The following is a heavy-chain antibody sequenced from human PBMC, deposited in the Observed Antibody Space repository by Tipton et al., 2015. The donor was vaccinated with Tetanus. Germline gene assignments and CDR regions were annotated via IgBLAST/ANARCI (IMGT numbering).Heavy chain of an antibody. CDR2: IYFKGDT. CDR1: GGSISDKKYY. D-gene: IGHD3-10*01. CDR3: ARHLYGYWFDP. J-gene: IGHJ5*02. V-gene: IGHV4-39*02. Sequence: GLVKPSETLSLTCTVSGGSISDKKYYWGWIRQPPGKGLEWIASIYFKGDTYYSPSLKSRLTIAVDTSQNLFSLTLTSVTAADTAIYYCARHLYGYWFDPWGQGAHVTVSS.